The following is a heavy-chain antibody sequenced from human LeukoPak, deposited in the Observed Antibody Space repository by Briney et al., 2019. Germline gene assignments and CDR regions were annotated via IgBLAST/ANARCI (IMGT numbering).Heavy chain of an antibody. CDR1: GGSISSYY. Sequence: SETLSLTCTVSGGSISSYYWSWIRQPPGKGLEWIGEICLDGRIHYTPSLKSRISISIDRSKDQFSLNLVSVAAADTAIYFCASQGGLRNDFWGQGTLVTVSS. J-gene: IGHJ4*02. D-gene: IGHD1-26*01. CDR2: ICLDGRI. CDR3: ASQGGLRNDF. V-gene: IGHV4-59*12.